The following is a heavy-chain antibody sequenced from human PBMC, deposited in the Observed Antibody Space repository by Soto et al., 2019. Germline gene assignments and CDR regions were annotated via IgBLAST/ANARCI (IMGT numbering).Heavy chain of an antibody. CDR3: ARGGGGWFGDFYYGMDV. CDR2: INHSGST. D-gene: IGHD3-10*01. J-gene: IGHJ6*02. CDR1: GGSFSGYY. V-gene: IGHV4-34*01. Sequence: SETLSLTCVVYGGSFSGYYWNWIRQPPGKGLEWIGEINHSGSTNYNPSLKGRVTISVDTSKNQFSLKLSSVTAADTAIYYCARGGGGWFGDFYYGMDVWGQGTTVTVSS.